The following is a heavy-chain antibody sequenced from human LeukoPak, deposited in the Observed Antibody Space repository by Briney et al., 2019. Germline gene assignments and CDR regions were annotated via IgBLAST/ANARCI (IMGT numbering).Heavy chain of an antibody. CDR3: ARAMVRGVIIPSTFDY. J-gene: IGHJ4*02. CDR2: ISYDGSNK. CDR1: GFTFSSYA. Sequence: GGSLRLSCAASGFTFSSYAMHWVRQAPGKGLEWVAVISYDGSNKYYADSVKGRFTISRDNSKNTLYLQMNSLRAEDTAVYYCARAMVRGVIIPSTFDYWGQGTLVTVSS. V-gene: IGHV3-30-3*01. D-gene: IGHD3-10*01.